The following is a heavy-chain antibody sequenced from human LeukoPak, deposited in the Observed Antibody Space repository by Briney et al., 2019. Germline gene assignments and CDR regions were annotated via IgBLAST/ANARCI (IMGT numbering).Heavy chain of an antibody. CDR2: IYYSGST. J-gene: IGHJ3*02. D-gene: IGHD1-7*01. V-gene: IGHV4-59*01. CDR3: AREAELLGAFDI. Sequence: SETLSLTCTVSGGSISSYYWSWIRQPPGKGLEWIGYIYYSGSTNYNPSLKSRVTISVDTSKNQFSLKLSSVTAADTAVYYCAREAELLGAFDIWGQGTMVTVSS. CDR1: GGSISSYY.